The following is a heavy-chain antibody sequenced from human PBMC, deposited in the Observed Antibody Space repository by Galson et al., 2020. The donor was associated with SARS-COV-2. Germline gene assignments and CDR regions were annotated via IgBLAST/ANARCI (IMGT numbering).Heavy chain of an antibody. D-gene: IGHD2-2*01. CDR1: GGSFSGYY. Sequence: SETLSLTCAVYGGSFSGYYWSWIRQPPGKGLEWIGEINHSGTTNYNPSLKSRVTISVDTSKNQFSLKLSAVTAADTAVYYCARCRPAGLSTYGVPAAMLLWFDPWGQGTLVTVSS. V-gene: IGHV4-34*01. J-gene: IGHJ5*02. CDR2: INHSGTT. CDR3: ARCRPAGLSTYGVPAAMLLWFDP.